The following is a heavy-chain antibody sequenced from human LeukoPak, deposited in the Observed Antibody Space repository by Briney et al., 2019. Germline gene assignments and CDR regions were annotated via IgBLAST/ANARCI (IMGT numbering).Heavy chain of an antibody. V-gene: IGHV4-34*01. CDR2: INHSGST. CDR3: ARGSIAAAGPSGFDL. D-gene: IGHD6-13*01. J-gene: IGHJ2*01. CDR1: GGSFSGYY. Sequence: SETLSLTCAVYGGSFSGYYWSWIRQPPGKGLEWIGEINHSGSTNYNPSLKSRVTISVDTSKNQFSLKLSSVTAADTAVYYCARGSIAAAGPSGFDLWGRGTLVTVSS.